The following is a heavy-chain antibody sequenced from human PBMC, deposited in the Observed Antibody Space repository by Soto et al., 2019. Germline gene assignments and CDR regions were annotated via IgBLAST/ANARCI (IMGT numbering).Heavy chain of an antibody. J-gene: IGHJ1*01. CDR2: IYHSGTT. Sequence: SLTCAVSGGSISSGGYSWSWIRQPPGKGLEWIGYIYHSGTTFYNPSLKSRVTISVDRSKNQFSLKLSSVTAADTAVYYCARGRGYYDSSGYRLDYFQYWGQGTLVTVSS. CDR1: GGSISSGGYS. CDR3: ARGRGYYDSSGYRLDYFQY. V-gene: IGHV4-30-2*01. D-gene: IGHD3-22*01.